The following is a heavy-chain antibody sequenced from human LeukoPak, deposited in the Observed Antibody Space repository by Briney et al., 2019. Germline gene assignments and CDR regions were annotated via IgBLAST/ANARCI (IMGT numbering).Heavy chain of an antibody. CDR2: ISSNGGST. Sequence: GGSLRLSCAASGFTFSSYAMHWVRQAPGKGLEYVSAISSNGGSTYYANSVKGRFTISRDNSKNTLYLQMGSLRAEDMAVYYCARRSPHGYWGQGTLVTVSS. CDR1: GFTFSSYA. CDR3: ARRSPHGY. V-gene: IGHV3-64*01. J-gene: IGHJ4*02.